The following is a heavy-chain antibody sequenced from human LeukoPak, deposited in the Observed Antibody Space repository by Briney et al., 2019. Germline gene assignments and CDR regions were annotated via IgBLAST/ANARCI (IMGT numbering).Heavy chain of an antibody. V-gene: IGHV3-48*02. CDR1: GFTFNSYS. CDR2: ISSSSSTI. J-gene: IGHJ4*02. Sequence: GGFLRLSCAASGFTFNSYSMNWVRPAPGKGLEWVSYISSSSSTIYYADSVKGRFTISRDNAKNPLYLQMNSLRDDDTAVYFCARDWGYMTQWGQGTLVTVSS. D-gene: IGHD2-2*02. CDR3: ARDWGYMTQ.